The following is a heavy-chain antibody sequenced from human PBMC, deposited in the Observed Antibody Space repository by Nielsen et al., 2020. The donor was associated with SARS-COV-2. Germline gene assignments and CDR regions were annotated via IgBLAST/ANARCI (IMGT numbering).Heavy chain of an antibody. J-gene: IGHJ3*02. V-gene: IGHV1-24*01. Sequence: ASVKVSCKVSGYTLTELPMHWVRQAPGKGLEWMGGFDPEDGETIYAQKFQGRVTMTEDTSTDTAYMELSSLRSEDKAVYYCATAPPYQRGSYFLVGAFDIWGQGTMVTVSS. CDR2: FDPEDGET. CDR1: GYTLTELP. CDR3: ATAPPYQRGSYFLVGAFDI. D-gene: IGHD1-26*01.